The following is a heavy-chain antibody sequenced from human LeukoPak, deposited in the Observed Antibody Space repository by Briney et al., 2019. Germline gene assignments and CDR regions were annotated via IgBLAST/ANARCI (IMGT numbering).Heavy chain of an antibody. CDR1: GLTFSSYG. J-gene: IGHJ4*02. Sequence: PGGSLRLSCAASGLTFSSYGMSWVRQAPGRGLEWVSAISTTGGTTYYADSVRGRFTISRDNSRNTLYLQMNSLRAEDTAVYYCARALLDFWSAQTTHFDYWGQGTLVTVSS. CDR3: ARALLDFWSAQTTHFDY. CDR2: ISTTGGTT. D-gene: IGHD3-3*01. V-gene: IGHV3-23*01.